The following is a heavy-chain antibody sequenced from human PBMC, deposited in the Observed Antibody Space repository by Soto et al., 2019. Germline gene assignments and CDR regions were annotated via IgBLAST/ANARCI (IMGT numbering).Heavy chain of an antibody. CDR2: ISGSDGRT. Sequence: PGGSLRLSCAASGLTLSTYAMTWVRQAPGKGLVWVSLISGSDGRTYYGDSVKGRFTISRDNSKNTLYLQMNRLRAEDMAIYFCANTEDGFLTGPLDFWGPLTMVTVSS. D-gene: IGHD7-27*01. J-gene: IGHJ4*02. CDR1: GLTLSTYA. CDR3: ANTEDGFLTGPLDF. V-gene: IGHV3-23*02.